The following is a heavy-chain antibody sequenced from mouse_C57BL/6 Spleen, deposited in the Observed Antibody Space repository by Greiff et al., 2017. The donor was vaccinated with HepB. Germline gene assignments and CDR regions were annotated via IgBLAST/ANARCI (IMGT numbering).Heavy chain of an antibody. V-gene: IGHV1-64*01. CDR2: IHPNSGST. CDR3: ASGLLWAMDY. D-gene: IGHD2-3*01. CDR1: GYTFTSYW. Sequence: QVQLKQPGAELVKPGASVKLSCKASGYTFTSYWMHWVKQRPGQGLEWIGMIHPNSGSTNYNEKFKSKATLTVDKSSSTAYMQLSSLTSEDSAVYYCASGLLWAMDYWGQGTSVTVSS. J-gene: IGHJ4*01.